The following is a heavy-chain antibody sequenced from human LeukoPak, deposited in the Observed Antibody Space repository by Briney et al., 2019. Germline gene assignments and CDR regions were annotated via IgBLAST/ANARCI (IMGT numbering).Heavy chain of an antibody. CDR1: GFTFSSYA. CDR3: AKRAPVAAAGTGRYFDY. J-gene: IGHJ4*02. D-gene: IGHD1/OR15-1a*01. Sequence: PGGSLRLSCAASGFTFSSYAMSWVRQAPGKGLEWVSAIRGSGGSTYYADSVKGRFTTSRDNSKNTLYLQMNSLRAEDTAVYYCAKRAPVAAAGTGRYFDYWGQGTLVTVSS. V-gene: IGHV3-23*01. CDR2: IRGSGGST.